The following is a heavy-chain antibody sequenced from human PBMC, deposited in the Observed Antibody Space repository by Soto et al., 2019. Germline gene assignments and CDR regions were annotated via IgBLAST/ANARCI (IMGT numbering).Heavy chain of an antibody. CDR2: IIPIFGTA. J-gene: IGHJ1*01. V-gene: IGHV1-69*06. CDR3: ASEQWLVRGYFQH. Sequence: ASVKVSCKASGGTFSSYAISWVRQAPGQGLEWMGGIIPIFGTANYAQKFQGRVTITADKSTSTANMELSSLRSEDTAVYYCASEQWLVRGYFQHWGQGTLVTVSS. CDR1: GGTFSSYA. D-gene: IGHD6-19*01.